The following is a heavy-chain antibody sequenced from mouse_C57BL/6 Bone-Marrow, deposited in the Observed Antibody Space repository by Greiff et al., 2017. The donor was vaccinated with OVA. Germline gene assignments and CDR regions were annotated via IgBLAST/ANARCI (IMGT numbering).Heavy chain of an antibody. J-gene: IGHJ3*01. Sequence: EVQLVESGGDLVKPGGSLKLSCAASGFTFSSYGMSWVRQTPDKRLEWVATISSGGSYTYYPDSVKGRFTISRDNAKNTLYLQMSSLKSEDTAMYYCARHGTTVVERAWFAYWGQGTLVTVSA. CDR2: ISSGGSYT. CDR3: ARHGTTVVERAWFAY. CDR1: GFTFSSYG. D-gene: IGHD1-1*01. V-gene: IGHV5-6*01.